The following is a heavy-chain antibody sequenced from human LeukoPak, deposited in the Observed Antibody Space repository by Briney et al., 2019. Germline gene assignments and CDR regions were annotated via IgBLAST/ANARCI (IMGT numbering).Heavy chain of an antibody. D-gene: IGHD3-10*01. Sequence: GSVKVSCKASGYIFTGYYMHWVRQAPGQGLEWMGWIDPNSGGADYAQKFQGRVTMTRDTSISTAYMVLNRLRSDDTAVYYCAREYYYGSGNYYNRIDYWGQGTLVTVSS. J-gene: IGHJ4*02. CDR3: AREYYYGSGNYYNRIDY. V-gene: IGHV1-2*02. CDR1: GYIFTGYY. CDR2: IDPNSGGA.